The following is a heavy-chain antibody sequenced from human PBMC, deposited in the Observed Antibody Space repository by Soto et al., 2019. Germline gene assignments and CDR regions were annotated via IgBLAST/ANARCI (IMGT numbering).Heavy chain of an antibody. V-gene: IGHV4-30-4*01. CDR1: GGSISSGDYY. CDR2: IYYSGST. CDR3: ARDRFLEWFHWFDP. Sequence: PSETLSLTCTVSGGSISSGDYYWSWIRQPPGEGLEWIGYIYYSGSTYYNPSLKSRVTISVDTSKNQFSLKLSSVTAADTAVYYCARDRFLEWFHWFDPWGQGTLVTVSS. D-gene: IGHD3-3*01. J-gene: IGHJ5*02.